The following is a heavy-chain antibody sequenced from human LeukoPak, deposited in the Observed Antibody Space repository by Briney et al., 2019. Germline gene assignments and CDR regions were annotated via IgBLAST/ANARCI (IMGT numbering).Heavy chain of an antibody. CDR3: ARERRPTYYDFWSGYYI. CDR1: GGFFSGYY. CDR2: INHSGST. D-gene: IGHD3-3*01. J-gene: IGHJ4*02. Sequence: PSETLSLTCAVYGGFFSGYYWSWIRQPPGKGLEWIGEINHSGSTNYNPSLKSRVTISVDTSKNQFSLKLSSVTAADTAVYYCARERRPTYYDFWSGYYIWGQGTLVTVSS. V-gene: IGHV4-34*01.